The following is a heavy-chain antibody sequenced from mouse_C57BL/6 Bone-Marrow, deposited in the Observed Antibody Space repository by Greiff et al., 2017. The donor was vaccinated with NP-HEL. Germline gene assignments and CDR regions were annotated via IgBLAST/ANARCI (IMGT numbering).Heavy chain of an antibody. CDR2: ISSGGSYT. D-gene: IGHD2-4*01. V-gene: IGHV5-6*02. Sequence: DVMLVESGGDLVKPGGSLKLSCAASGFTFSSYGMSWVRQTPDKRLEWVATISSGGSYTYYPDSVKGRFTISRDNAKNTLYLQMSSLKSEDTAMYYCARHGDYGGGFAYWGQGTLVTVSA. CDR1: GFTFSSYG. J-gene: IGHJ3*01. CDR3: ARHGDYGGGFAY.